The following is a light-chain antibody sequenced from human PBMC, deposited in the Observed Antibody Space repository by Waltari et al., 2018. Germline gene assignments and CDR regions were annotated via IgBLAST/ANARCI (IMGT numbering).Light chain of an antibody. CDR1: TSDVGGYHY. J-gene: IGLJ1*01. CDR3: CSYAGNYTYV. V-gene: IGLV2-11*01. Sequence: QSALTQPRSVSGSPGQSVTISCTATTSDVGGYHYVSWSQQRPGKAPQLMIYGVTKRPSGVPDHFSGSKSGNTAFLTITGLQADDEADYYCCSYAGNYTYVFGTGTTVTV. CDR2: GVT.